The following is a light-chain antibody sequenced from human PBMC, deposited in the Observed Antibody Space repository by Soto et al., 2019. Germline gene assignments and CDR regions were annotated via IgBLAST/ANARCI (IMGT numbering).Light chain of an antibody. V-gene: IGKV1-33*01. J-gene: IGKJ4*01. CDR1: QDISNY. CDR2: NAS. Sequence: DIQMTQSPSSLSASVGDRVTITCQASQDISNYLNWYQQKPGKAPNLLIFNASNLELGVPARFSGSGSGTDFTLTISSLQTEDFATYYCQQYDSVPSLTFGFGTKVAIK. CDR3: QQYDSVPSLT.